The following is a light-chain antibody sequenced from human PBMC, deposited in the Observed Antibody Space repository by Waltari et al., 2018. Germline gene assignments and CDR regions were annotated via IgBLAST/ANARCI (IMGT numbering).Light chain of an antibody. J-gene: IGLJ1*01. Sequence: AVSVALGQTVRITCQGDSLRKYYATWYQQKPGQAPVLVIFGENKRPSGIPDRFSGSSSGNTASLTITGAQAEDEADYHCTSRDSSGYRHVFGTGTKVTVL. CDR2: GEN. V-gene: IGLV3-19*01. CDR3: TSRDSSGYRHV. CDR1: SLRKYY.